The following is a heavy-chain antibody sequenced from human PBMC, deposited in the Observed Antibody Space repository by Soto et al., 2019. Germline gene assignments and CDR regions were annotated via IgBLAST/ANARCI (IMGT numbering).Heavy chain of an antibody. CDR2: IWYDGSNK. CDR1: GFTFSSYA. D-gene: IGHD6-19*01. J-gene: IGHJ4*02. Sequence: GGSLRLSCVASGFTFSSYAIHWVRQAPGKGLEWVAVIWYDGSNKYHADSVKGRFTISRDNSKNTLYLQMNSLRAEDTAVYYCARGQAVTGLDYWGQGTLVTVSS. CDR3: ARGQAVTGLDY. V-gene: IGHV3-33*01.